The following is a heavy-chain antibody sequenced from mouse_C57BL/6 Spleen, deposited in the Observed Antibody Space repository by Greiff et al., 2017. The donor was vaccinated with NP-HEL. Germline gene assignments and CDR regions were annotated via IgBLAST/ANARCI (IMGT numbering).Heavy chain of an antibody. Sequence: QVQLQQPGAELVKPGASVKLSCTASGYTFTSYWMHWVKQRPGRGLEWIGRIDTNSGSTKYNEKFKNWATLTVGRPSSTAYMQLSSLTSEDSAVYYCAMEGNWDFFAYWGQGTLVTVSA. D-gene: IGHD4-1*01. V-gene: IGHV1-72*01. CDR1: GYTFTSYW. CDR3: AMEGNWDFFAY. CDR2: IDTNSGST. J-gene: IGHJ3*01.